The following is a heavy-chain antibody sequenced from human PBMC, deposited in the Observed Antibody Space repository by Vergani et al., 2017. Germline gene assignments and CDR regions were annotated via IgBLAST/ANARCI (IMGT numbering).Heavy chain of an antibody. Sequence: GQLVESGGGLVKPGGSLRLSCAASEFTFSDVWMSWVRQAPGKGLEWVAVISYDGSNKYYADSVKGRFTISRDNSKNTLYLQMNSLRAEETAVYYCASGVVNVIYWGQGTLVTVSS. CDR3: ASGVVNVIY. J-gene: IGHJ4*02. CDR1: EFTFSDVW. CDR2: ISYDGSNK. D-gene: IGHD3-3*01. V-gene: IGHV3-30*03.